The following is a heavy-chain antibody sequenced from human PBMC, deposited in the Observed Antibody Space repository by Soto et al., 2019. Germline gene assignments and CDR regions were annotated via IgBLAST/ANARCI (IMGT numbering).Heavy chain of an antibody. CDR1: GYTFTSYD. V-gene: IGHV1-8*01. Sequence: QVQLVQSGAEVKKPGASVKVSCKASGYTFTSYDINWVRQATGQGLEWMGWMNPNSGNTVYAQKFQGRVTMTRNTSISTGYMELSSLRSEDTAVYYCARGQYYGSGHHDAFDIWGQGTMVTVSS. D-gene: IGHD3-10*01. J-gene: IGHJ3*02. CDR3: ARGQYYGSGHHDAFDI. CDR2: MNPNSGNT.